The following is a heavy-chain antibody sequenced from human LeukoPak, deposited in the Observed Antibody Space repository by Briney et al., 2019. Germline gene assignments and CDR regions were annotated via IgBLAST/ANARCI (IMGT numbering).Heavy chain of an antibody. V-gene: IGHV3-7*01. CDR1: GFTFSSYW. CDR3: ARDFYSTQGDYYYGMDV. CDR2: IKQDGSEK. J-gene: IGHJ6*02. D-gene: IGHD5-18*01. Sequence: PGGSLRLSCAASGFTFSSYWMSWVRQAPGKGLEWVANIKQDGSEKYYVDSVKGRFTISRDNAKNSLYLQMNSLRAVDTAVYYCARDFYSTQGDYYYGMDVWGQGTTVTVSS.